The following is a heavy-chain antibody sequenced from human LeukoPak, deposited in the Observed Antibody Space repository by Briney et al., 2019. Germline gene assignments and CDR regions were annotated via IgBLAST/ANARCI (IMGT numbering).Heavy chain of an antibody. Sequence: GGSLRLSCAASGFTFSRYGMHWVRQAPGKGLEWVAVIWYDGSKTYYAESVKGRFTISRDNSKNTVYLQINSLRAEDTAVNYCAKEWRWQQLCFDYWGQGTLVTVSS. CDR2: IWYDGSKT. CDR1: GFTFSRYG. V-gene: IGHV3-33*06. D-gene: IGHD5-24*01. CDR3: AKEWRWQQLCFDY. J-gene: IGHJ4*02.